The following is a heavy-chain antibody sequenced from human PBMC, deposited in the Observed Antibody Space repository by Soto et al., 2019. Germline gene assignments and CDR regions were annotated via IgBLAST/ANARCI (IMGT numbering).Heavy chain of an antibody. Sequence: GESLKISCRTSGCKFTSSWIAWVRQKPGKGLEWMGIIFPSDSDTRYSPSFQGQVTISADRSTSTVFLQWASLKASDTAVYFCARKDKSGYFNWFDPWGQGTLVTVSS. CDR3: ARKDKSGYFNWFDP. CDR1: GCKFTSSW. V-gene: IGHV5-51*01. D-gene: IGHD3-22*01. CDR2: IFPSDSDT. J-gene: IGHJ5*02.